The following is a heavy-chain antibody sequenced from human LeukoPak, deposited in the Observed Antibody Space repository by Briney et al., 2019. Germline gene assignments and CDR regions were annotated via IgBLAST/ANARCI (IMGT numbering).Heavy chain of an antibody. Sequence: GGSLRLSCAASGFTFTTYWMGWVRQAPGKGLEWVANIKQDGSEKYYVDSVKGRFTISRDNVKNSLYLQMNSLRAEDTAVYYCARPLMYYYGSETYFWFDPWGQGTPVTVSS. CDR2: IKQDGSEK. D-gene: IGHD3-10*01. J-gene: IGHJ5*02. CDR1: GFTFTTYW. CDR3: ARPLMYYYGSETYFWFDP. V-gene: IGHV3-7*03.